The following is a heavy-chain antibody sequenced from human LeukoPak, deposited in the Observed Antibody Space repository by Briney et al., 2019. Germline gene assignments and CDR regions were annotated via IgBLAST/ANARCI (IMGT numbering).Heavy chain of an antibody. J-gene: IGHJ6*03. Sequence: SETLSLTCTVSGGSISSYYWSWIRQPPGKGLEWIGYIYYSGSTNYNPSLKSRVTISVDTSKNQFPLKLSSVTAADTAVYYCARGGGYSYGKVHYYYYMDVWGKGTTVTVSS. D-gene: IGHD5-18*01. CDR3: ARGGGYSYGKVHYYYYMDV. V-gene: IGHV4-59*01. CDR2: IYYSGST. CDR1: GGSISSYY.